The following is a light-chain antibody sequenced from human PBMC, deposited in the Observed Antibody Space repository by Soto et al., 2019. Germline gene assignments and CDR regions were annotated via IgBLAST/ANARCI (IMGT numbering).Light chain of an antibody. V-gene: IGKV1-5*03. CDR3: QQYNSYPLT. CDR2: KAS. J-gene: IGKJ4*01. CDR1: QSISSW. Sequence: DIQITPSPSPLSASVGDRGTITFRASQSISSWLAWYQQKPGKAPKLLIYKASSLESGVPSRFSGSGSGTEFTLTISSLQPDDFATYYCQQYNSYPLTFGGGTKVDIK.